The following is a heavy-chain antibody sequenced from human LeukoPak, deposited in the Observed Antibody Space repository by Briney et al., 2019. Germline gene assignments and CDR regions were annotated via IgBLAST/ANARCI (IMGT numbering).Heavy chain of an antibody. J-gene: IGHJ3*02. V-gene: IGHV4-59*01. Sequence: SVTLSLTCTVSGGSISGFYWIWIRQPPGKALEWIGYIYYSGSTNYNPSLKSRAALSVDTSKNQISLKLSSVTAADTALYYCARVSNAFSGTGAFDIWGQGTMVTVSS. CDR1: GGSISGFY. CDR3: ARVSNAFSGTGAFDI. CDR2: IYYSGST. D-gene: IGHD2-2*01.